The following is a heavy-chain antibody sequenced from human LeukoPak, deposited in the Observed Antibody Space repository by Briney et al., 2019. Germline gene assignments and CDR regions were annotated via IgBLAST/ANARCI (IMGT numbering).Heavy chain of an antibody. CDR3: ARGGGREFEDRLDSSSWYLPSSYYGMDV. D-gene: IGHD6-13*01. V-gene: IGHV3-11*01. CDR2: ISSSGSTI. Sequence: GGSLRLSCAASGFTLSDYYMSWIRQAPGKGLEWVSYISSSGSTIYYADSVKGRFTISRDSAENSLYLQMNSLRAEDTAVYYCARGGGREFEDRLDSSSWYLPSSYYGMDVWGQGTTVTVSS. CDR1: GFTLSDYY. J-gene: IGHJ6*02.